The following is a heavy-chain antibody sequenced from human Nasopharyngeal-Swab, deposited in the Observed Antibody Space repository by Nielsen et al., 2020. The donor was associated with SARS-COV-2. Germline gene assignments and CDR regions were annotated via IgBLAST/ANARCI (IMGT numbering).Heavy chain of an antibody. Sequence: SVKVSCKASGGTFSSYAISWVRQAPGQGLEWMGGIIPIFGTANYAQKFQGRVTITADESTSTAYMELSSLRSEDTAVYYCARDPHYGGKSLGTHYYYYYYGMDVWGQGTTVTVSS. CDR2: IIPIFGTA. J-gene: IGHJ6*02. D-gene: IGHD4-23*01. CDR3: ARDPHYGGKSLGTHYYYYYYGMDV. V-gene: IGHV1-69*13. CDR1: GGTFSSYA.